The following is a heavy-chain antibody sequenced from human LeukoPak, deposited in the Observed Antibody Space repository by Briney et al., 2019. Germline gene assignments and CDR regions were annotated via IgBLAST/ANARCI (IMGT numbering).Heavy chain of an antibody. Sequence: GESLKISCQGSGYTFSSYWIGWVRQMPGKGLELMGIIYPGDSDTRYSPSFQGQVTISADKSIGTAYLQWSSLKASDTAMYYCARRSMESPLADYFDYWGQGTLVTVSS. J-gene: IGHJ4*02. CDR2: IYPGDSDT. CDR1: GYTFSSYW. V-gene: IGHV5-51*01. CDR3: ARRSMESPLADYFDY. D-gene: IGHD2/OR15-2a*01.